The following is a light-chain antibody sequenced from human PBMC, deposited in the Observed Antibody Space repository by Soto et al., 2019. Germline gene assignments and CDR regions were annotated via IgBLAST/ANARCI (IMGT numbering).Light chain of an antibody. J-gene: IGKJ4*01. CDR3: QHSYSTPPT. CDR2: AAS. CDR1: QSISSY. V-gene: IGKV1-39*01. Sequence: DIQLTQSPSSLSASVGDRVTITCRASQSISSYVNWYQQKPGKAPKLLIYAASILQSGVPSRFSGSGSGTDFTLTISSLQPEDFATYYCQHSYSTPPTFGGGTKVEIK.